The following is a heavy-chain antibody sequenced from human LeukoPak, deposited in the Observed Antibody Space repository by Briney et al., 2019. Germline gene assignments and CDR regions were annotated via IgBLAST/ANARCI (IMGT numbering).Heavy chain of an antibody. CDR1: GFTFSSYW. CDR2: IKLDGSEK. Sequence: GGSLRLSCAASGFTFSSYWMSWVRQAPGKGLEWVATIKLDGSEKYYVDSVEGRFTISSVKGRFTISRDNAESSLYLQMNSLRAEDTALYYCAKDMHAYIEAAAGTSGFDYWGQGTLVTVSS. D-gene: IGHD6-13*01. CDR3: AKDMHAYIEAAAGTSGFDY. J-gene: IGHJ4*02. V-gene: IGHV3-7*03.